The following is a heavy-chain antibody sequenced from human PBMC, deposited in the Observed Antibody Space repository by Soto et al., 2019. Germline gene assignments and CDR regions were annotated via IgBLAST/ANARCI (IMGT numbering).Heavy chain of an antibody. J-gene: IGHJ4*02. CDR2: IYHRGRT. CDR3: ARATYFDSSGYHSYYFDY. D-gene: IGHD3-22*01. CDR1: GGSISSGGFS. V-gene: IGHV4-30-2*01. Sequence: SETLSLTCTVSGGSISSGGFSWSWIRQPPGKGLEWIGYIYHRGRTDYNLSLKSRVTISIDRSKNQFSLNLSSVTAADTAVYYCARATYFDSSGYHSYYFDYWGQGALVTV.